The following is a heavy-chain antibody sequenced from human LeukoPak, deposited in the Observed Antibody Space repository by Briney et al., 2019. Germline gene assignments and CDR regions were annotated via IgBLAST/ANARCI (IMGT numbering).Heavy chain of an antibody. J-gene: IGHJ4*02. CDR1: GGSISSSSYY. D-gene: IGHD1-1*01. CDR2: IYYSGST. Sequence: PSETLSLTCTVSGGSISSSSYYWGWIRQPPGKGLEWIGSIYYSGSTHYNPSLKSRVTISVDTSKNQFSLKLSSVTAADTAVYYCASRTLTLFDYWGQGTLVTVSS. CDR3: ASRTLTLFDY. V-gene: IGHV4-39*01.